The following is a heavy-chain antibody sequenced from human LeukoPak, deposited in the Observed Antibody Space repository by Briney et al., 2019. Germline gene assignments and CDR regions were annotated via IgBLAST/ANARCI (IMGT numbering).Heavy chain of an antibody. CDR3: ASDSGYASLNY. D-gene: IGHD5-12*01. J-gene: IGHJ4*02. Sequence: PGGSLRLSCAASGFTFSSYWMSWVRQAPGKGLEGVANIKQDGSEKYYVDSVKGRFTISRDNAKNSLYLQMNSLRAEDTAVYYCASDSGYASLNYWGQGTLVTVSS. V-gene: IGHV3-7*01. CDR1: GFTFSSYW. CDR2: IKQDGSEK.